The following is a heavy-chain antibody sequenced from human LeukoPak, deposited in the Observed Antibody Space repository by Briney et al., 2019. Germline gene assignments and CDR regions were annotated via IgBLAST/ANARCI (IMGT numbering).Heavy chain of an antibody. CDR2: IKQDGSEK. D-gene: IGHD6-6*01. CDR3: ARCKTAARFDY. CDR1: GFTFSSYW. Sequence: GGSLRLPCAASGFTFSSYWMSWVRQAPGKGLEWVANIKQDGSEKYYVDSVKGRFTISRDNAKKSLYLQMNSLRAEDTAVYYCARCKTAARFDYWGQGTLVTVSS. J-gene: IGHJ4*02. V-gene: IGHV3-7*01.